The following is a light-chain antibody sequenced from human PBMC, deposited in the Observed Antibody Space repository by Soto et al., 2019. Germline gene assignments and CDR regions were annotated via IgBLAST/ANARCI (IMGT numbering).Light chain of an antibody. CDR3: QSFDSSDQV. Sequence: LAQPHSVSESLGKTITISCTRSGGSIASQYVQWFQQRPGRSPTTVIYEDNHRPSGVPDRFSGSIDSSSNSASLTISGLKTEDEATYYCQSFDSSDQVFGGGTKLTVL. CDR1: GGSIASQY. V-gene: IGLV6-57*01. J-gene: IGLJ3*02. CDR2: EDN.